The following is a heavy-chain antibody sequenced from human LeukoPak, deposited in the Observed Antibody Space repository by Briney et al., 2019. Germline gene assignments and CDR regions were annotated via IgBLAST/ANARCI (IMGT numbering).Heavy chain of an antibody. V-gene: IGHV4-59*08. CDR1: GGSINNNY. CDR3: AKRAVTTAGDLWFDP. D-gene: IGHD2-21*01. J-gene: IGHJ5*02. CDR2: IYSSGST. Sequence: SETLSLTCSVSGGSINNNYWGWFRQPPGKGLEWLGYIYSSGSTTYNPSLESRLAISIDTSKNHFSLKLSSVTAADTAVYFCAKRAVTTAGDLWFDPWGQGTLVTVSS.